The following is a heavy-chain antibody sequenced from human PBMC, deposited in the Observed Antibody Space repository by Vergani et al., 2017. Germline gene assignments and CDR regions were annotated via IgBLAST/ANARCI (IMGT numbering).Heavy chain of an antibody. D-gene: IGHD3-10*01. V-gene: IGHV4-59*01. CDR2: IYYSVST. J-gene: IGHJ4*02. Sequence: QVQLQESGPGLVKPSETLSLTCTVSGGSISSYYWSWFRKPPGKGLEWIGYIYYSVSTNYNPSLTSRVTISVDTSKNQFSLKLSSVTAADTAVYYCARGPSEIYYGWGPIDYWGQGTLVTVSS. CDR3: ARGPSEIYYGWGPIDY. CDR1: GGSISSYY.